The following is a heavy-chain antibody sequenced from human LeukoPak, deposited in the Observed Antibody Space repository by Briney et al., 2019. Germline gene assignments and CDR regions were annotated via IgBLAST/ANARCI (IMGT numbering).Heavy chain of an antibody. D-gene: IGHD4-23*01. V-gene: IGHV4-31*03. CDR2: IYYSGST. CDR3: ARGYGDNSGAFDI. CDR1: SGSISSGVYY. Sequence: PSETLSLTCPVSSGSISSGVYYWSWIRQHPGKGLEWIGYIYYSGSTYYNPSLKSRVTISVDTSKNQFSLKLSSVTAADTAVYFCARGYGDNSGAFDIWGQGTLVTVSS. J-gene: IGHJ3*02.